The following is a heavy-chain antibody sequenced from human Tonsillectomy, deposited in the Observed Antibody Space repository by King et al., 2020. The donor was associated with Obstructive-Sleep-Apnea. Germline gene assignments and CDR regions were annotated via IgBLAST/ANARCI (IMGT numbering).Heavy chain of an antibody. CDR3: ANEGGGSGVYWVDS. V-gene: IGHV3-23*04. CDR1: GFTFSSYG. J-gene: IGHJ4*02. CDR2: INTRGTT. Sequence: VQLVESGGGMVQPGGSLRLSCAASGFTFSSYGISWVRQAPGKGLEWVSAINTRGTTFYAGSVRGRFSISRDNSKYTVKLQVNSLRAEDTALYYCANEGGGSGVYWVDSWGQGTLVTVSS. D-gene: IGHD3-10*01.